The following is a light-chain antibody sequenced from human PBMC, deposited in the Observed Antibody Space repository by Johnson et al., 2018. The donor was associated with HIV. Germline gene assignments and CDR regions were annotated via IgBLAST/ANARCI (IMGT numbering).Light chain of an antibody. Sequence: QSVLTQPPSVSAAPGQKVTISCSGSSSNIGNNYVSWYQQLPGTAPKLLIYDNNKRPSGIPDRFSASKSGTSATLAITALQTGDEADYYCGTWDSSLSAHYVFGTGTKVTVL. CDR2: DNN. CDR1: SSNIGNNY. J-gene: IGLJ1*01. V-gene: IGLV1-51*01. CDR3: GTWDSSLSAHYV.